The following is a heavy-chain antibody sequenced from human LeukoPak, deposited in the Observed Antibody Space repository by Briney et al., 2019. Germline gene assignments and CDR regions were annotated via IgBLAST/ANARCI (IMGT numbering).Heavy chain of an antibody. CDR2: IRYDESNK. Sequence: PGGSLRLSCAASGFTFSSYGMHWVRQAPGKRLEWVAFIRYDESNKYYADSVKGRFTISRDNSKNTLYLQMNSLRAEDTAVYYCAKDRESYYCSSTNCYLDYWGQGTLVTVSS. D-gene: IGHD2-2*01. V-gene: IGHV3-30*02. CDR1: GFTFSSYG. J-gene: IGHJ4*02. CDR3: AKDRESYYCSSTNCYLDY.